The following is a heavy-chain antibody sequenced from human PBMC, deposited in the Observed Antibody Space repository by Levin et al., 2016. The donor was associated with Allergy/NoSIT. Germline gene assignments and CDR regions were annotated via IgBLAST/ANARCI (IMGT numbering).Heavy chain of an antibody. CDR1: GGSFSGSY. CDR2: INHSGST. J-gene: IGHJ4*02. Sequence: SETLSLTCAVYGGSFSGSYWIWIRQPPGKGLEWIGEINHSGSTNYIPSLKSRVTISVDTSKNQFSLKLSSVTAADTAVYYCTARAAAVSPIDYWGQGTLVTVSS. V-gene: IGHV4-34*01. CDR3: TARAAAVSPIDY. D-gene: IGHD6-13*01.